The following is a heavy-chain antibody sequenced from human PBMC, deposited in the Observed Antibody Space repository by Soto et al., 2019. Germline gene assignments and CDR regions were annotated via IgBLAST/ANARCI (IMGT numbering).Heavy chain of an antibody. CDR3: ARGNAAAVPTGYFDL. D-gene: IGHD6-25*01. CDR2: LVPSLEMT. CDR1: GDTFRTSA. V-gene: IGHV1-69*09. Sequence: QEQLVQSGADVKKPGSSVKVSCKAPGDTFRTSAVTWVRQAPGQGYEWMGWLVPSLEMTNYAQQFQGRIAFTADKSTTTVYLELASLTSDDTAVYYCARGNAAAVPTGYFDLWGQGTLVTVSS. J-gene: IGHJ4*02.